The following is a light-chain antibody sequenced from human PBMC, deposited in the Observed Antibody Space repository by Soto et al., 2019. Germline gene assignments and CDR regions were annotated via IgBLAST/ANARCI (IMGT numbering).Light chain of an antibody. Sequence: DIQLTQSPSFLSASVGDRVTITCRASQGSSSSLGWYQQKPGKAPKLLIYAASTLHSGVPSRFSGSGSGTEFTLTISSLQPEDFATYYCQQLNNYPDTFGQGTKLEIK. V-gene: IGKV1-9*01. J-gene: IGKJ2*01. CDR1: QGSSSS. CDR2: AAS. CDR3: QQLNNYPDT.